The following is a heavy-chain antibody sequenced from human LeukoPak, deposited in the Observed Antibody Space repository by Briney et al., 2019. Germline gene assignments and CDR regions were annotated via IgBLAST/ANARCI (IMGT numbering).Heavy chain of an antibody. D-gene: IGHD3-10*01. Sequence: SVKVSCKASGGTFSSYAISWVRQAPGQGLEWMGRIIPILGIANYAQKFQGRVTITADKSTSTAYMERSSLRSEDTAVYYCARDMVRGPRGFDPWGQGTLVTVSS. CDR1: GGTFSSYA. J-gene: IGHJ5*02. V-gene: IGHV1-69*04. CDR2: IIPILGIA. CDR3: ARDMVRGPRGFDP.